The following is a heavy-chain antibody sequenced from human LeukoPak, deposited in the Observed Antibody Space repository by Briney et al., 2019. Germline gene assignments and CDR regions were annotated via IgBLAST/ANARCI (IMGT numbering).Heavy chain of an antibody. CDR2: ISSSSSYI. Sequence: GGSLRLSCAASGFTFSSYSMNWVRQAPGKGLEWVSSISSSSSYIYYADSVKGRFTISRDNAKNSLYLQMNSLRAEDTAVYYGARVMAVRAPIPDYWGQGTLVTVSS. CDR3: ARVMAVRAPIPDY. V-gene: IGHV3-21*01. J-gene: IGHJ4*02. CDR1: GFTFSSYS. D-gene: IGHD2-8*01.